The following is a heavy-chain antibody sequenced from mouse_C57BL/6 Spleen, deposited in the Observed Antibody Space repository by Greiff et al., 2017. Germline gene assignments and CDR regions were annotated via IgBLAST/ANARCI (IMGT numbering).Heavy chain of an antibody. CDR1: GFTFSDYY. Sequence: EVQRVESEGGLVQPGSSMKLSCTASGFTFSDYYMAWVRQVPEKGLEWVANINYDGSSTYYLDSLKSRFIISRDNAKNILYLQMSSLKSEDTATYYCARDHYDYGSSYYAMDYWGQGTSVTVSS. CDR3: ARDHYDYGSSYYAMDY. D-gene: IGHD1-1*01. V-gene: IGHV5-16*01. J-gene: IGHJ4*01. CDR2: INYDGSST.